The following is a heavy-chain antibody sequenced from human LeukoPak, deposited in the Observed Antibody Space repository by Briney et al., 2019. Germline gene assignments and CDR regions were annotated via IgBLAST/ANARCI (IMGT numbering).Heavy chain of an antibody. J-gene: IGHJ4*02. CDR3: ARIKSGWYYFDY. D-gene: IGHD6-19*01. V-gene: IGHV3-23*01. Sequence: GGSLRLSCAASAFTFSSYAMSWVRQAPGKGLEWVSAISGSGGSTYYADSVKGRFTISRDNSKNTLYLQMNSLRAEDTAVYYCARIKSGWYYFDYWGQGTLVTVSS. CDR2: ISGSGGST. CDR1: AFTFSSYA.